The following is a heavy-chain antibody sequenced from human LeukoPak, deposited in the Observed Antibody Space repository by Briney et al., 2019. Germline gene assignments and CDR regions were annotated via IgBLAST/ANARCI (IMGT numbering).Heavy chain of an antibody. CDR3: ASRAPRDNYNRYLPVDY. Sequence: SETLSLTCAVAGASISNSNWWTWVRQPPGKGLEWIGEIYHSGSTNYKPSLKSRATISVDKSKNQFSLKLSSVTAADTAVYYCASRAPRDNYNRYLPVDYWGQGTLVTVSS. V-gene: IGHV4-4*02. D-gene: IGHD3-22*01. J-gene: IGHJ4*02. CDR2: IYHSGST. CDR1: GASISNSNW.